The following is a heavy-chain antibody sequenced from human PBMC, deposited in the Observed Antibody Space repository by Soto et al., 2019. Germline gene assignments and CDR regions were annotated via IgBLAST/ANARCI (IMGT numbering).Heavy chain of an antibody. CDR1: GGSVNGYY. CDR3: ARDRVYSSSPSYDFDY. V-gene: IGHV4-34*10. Sequence: SETLSLTCAVYGGSVNGYYWNWIRQPPGKGLEWIGEINHTGGTHYNPSLKSRVTMSVDTSKNQFSLKLSSVTAADTAVYYCARDRVYSSSPSYDFDYWGQGTLVTVSS. D-gene: IGHD6-6*01. CDR2: INHTGGT. J-gene: IGHJ4*02.